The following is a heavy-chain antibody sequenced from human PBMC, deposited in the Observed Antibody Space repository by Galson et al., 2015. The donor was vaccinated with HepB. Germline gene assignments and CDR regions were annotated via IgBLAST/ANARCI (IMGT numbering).Heavy chain of an antibody. CDR3: ARDTRRYCTTRTMCAVGPGWSDH. D-gene: IGHD2-8*01. CDR2: IDSGGGT. Sequence: SLRLSCAASGFIVSDNFMSWVRQAPGKGLEWVSIIDSGGGTYYADSVKGRFTIFRDNSKNTMYLQMNSLRGKDTAVYYCARDTRRYCTTRTMCAVGPGWSDHCGPGTLVTVSS. V-gene: IGHV3-53*01. J-gene: IGHJ5*02. CDR1: GFIVSDNF.